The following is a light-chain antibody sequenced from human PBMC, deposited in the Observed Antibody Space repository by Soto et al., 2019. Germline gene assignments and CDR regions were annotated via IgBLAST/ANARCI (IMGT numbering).Light chain of an antibody. CDR2: GAC. CDR1: QNITTY. V-gene: IGKV1-39*01. J-gene: IGKJ5*01. Sequence: DIQMTQSPFSLSASVGDRVASTCRASQNITTYVNWYQQKPGKAPNLXIYGACNLQSGVPSRFSGSGSGTEFTLTISSLRPEDFATYYCQQSYSSPVTFGQGTRLEIK. CDR3: QQSYSSPVT.